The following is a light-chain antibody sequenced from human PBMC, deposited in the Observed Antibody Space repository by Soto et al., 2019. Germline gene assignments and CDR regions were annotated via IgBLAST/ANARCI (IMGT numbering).Light chain of an antibody. CDR3: QQYIDSPRT. Sequence: EIILTQSPGTLALSPGDGATLSCRASQTVNRNYLAWYHQRPGQPPRLLIYGVSNRASGLPDRFSGDGSGTDFTLTIGRLDPDDFGVYYCQQYIDSPRTFGQGTRVEVK. CDR1: QTVNRNY. J-gene: IGKJ1*01. V-gene: IGKV3-20*01. CDR2: GVS.